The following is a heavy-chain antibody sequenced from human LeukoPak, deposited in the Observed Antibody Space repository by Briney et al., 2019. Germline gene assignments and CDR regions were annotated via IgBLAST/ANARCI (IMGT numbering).Heavy chain of an antibody. CDR1: GYSFTSYW. J-gene: IGHJ3*02. CDR2: IYPGDSDT. Sequence: GESLKISCKGSGYSFTSYWIGWVRQMPGKGLEWMGIIYPGDSDTRYSPSFQGQVTISADKSISTAYLQWSSLKASDTAMYYCASNLGYCSSTSCYPSFDIWGQGTMVTVSS. D-gene: IGHD2-2*01. V-gene: IGHV5-51*01. CDR3: ASNLGYCSSTSCYPSFDI.